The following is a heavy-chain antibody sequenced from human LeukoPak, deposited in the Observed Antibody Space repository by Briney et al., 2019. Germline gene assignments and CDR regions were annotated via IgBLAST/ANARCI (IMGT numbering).Heavy chain of an antibody. J-gene: IGHJ6*02. V-gene: IGHV3-53*01. Sequence: GGSLRLSCAASGFIVSANYMSWVRQTPGKGLEWVSIFYSGGATFYVDSVRGRFTISRDNSKNMLYLQMNSLRAEDTAVYYCARGRGLDVWGQGTTVTVSS. CDR1: GFIVSANY. CDR3: ARGRGLDV. D-gene: IGHD2-15*01. CDR2: FYSGGAT.